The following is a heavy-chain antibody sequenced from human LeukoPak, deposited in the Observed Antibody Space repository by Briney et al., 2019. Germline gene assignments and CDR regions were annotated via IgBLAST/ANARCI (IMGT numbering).Heavy chain of an antibody. J-gene: IGHJ6*02. V-gene: IGHV3-53*01. Sequence: GGSLRLSCAASGFIVSANYMSWVRQTPGKGLEWVSIFYSGGATFYVDSVRGRFTISRDNSKNMLYLQMNSLRAEDTAVYYCARGRGLDVWGQGTTVTVSS. CDR1: GFIVSANY. CDR3: ARGRGLDV. D-gene: IGHD2-15*01. CDR2: FYSGGAT.